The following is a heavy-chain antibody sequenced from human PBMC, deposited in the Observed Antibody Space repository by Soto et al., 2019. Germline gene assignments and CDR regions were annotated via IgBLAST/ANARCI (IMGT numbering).Heavy chain of an antibody. D-gene: IGHD1-1*01. CDR3: ARGNFRVSDY. CDR1: GGSISSTNS. J-gene: IGHJ4*02. Sequence: QIQLQESGPGLVKPSGTLSLTCAVSGGSISSTNSWSWVRQPPGKGLEWIGEIYHSGRANYIPSLQRRVTISVAKSNTQFSLKMSSVTAADTAVYYCARGNFRVSDYWGQGPLVTVSS. V-gene: IGHV4-4*02. CDR2: IYHSGRA.